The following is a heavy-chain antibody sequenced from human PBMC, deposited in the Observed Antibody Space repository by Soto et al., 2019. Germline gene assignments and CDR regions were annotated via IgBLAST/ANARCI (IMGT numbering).Heavy chain of an antibody. CDR3: AREDYYDSSGLRG. CDR1: GCAFTSYY. D-gene: IGHD3-22*01. Sequence: ASVKVSCKASGCAFTSYYMHWVRQAPGQVLEWMVIINPSGGSTSYAQKFQGRVTMTRDTSTSTVYMELSSMRSEDTAVYYCAREDYYDSSGLRGWGQGTTVTVSS. CDR2: INPSGGST. V-gene: IGHV1-46*01. J-gene: IGHJ6*01.